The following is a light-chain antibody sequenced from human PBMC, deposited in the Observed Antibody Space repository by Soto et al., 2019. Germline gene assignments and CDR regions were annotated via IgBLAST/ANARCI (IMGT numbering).Light chain of an antibody. CDR3: QKYNGAPFT. CDR2: AAS. V-gene: IGKV1-27*01. J-gene: IGKJ3*01. Sequence: DIQMTQSPSSLSASVGDRVTITCRPSQGIANYLAWYQQKPGKVPKLLIYAASTLEPGVPSRFSGSGFGTDFTLSISSLQPEDFATYYCQKYNGAPFTFGPGTKVDIK. CDR1: QGIANY.